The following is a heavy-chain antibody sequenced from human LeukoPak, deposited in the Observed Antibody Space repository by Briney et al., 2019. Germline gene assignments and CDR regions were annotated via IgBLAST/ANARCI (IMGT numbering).Heavy chain of an antibody. D-gene: IGHD6-25*01. Sequence: GGSLRLSCAASGFTFDDYAMHWVRQAPGKGLEWVSGISWNSGSIGYADSVKGRFTISRDNAKNSLYLQMNSLRAEDTALYYCAKDKSPRHPYGTDVWGQGTTVTVSS. CDR3: AKDKSPRHPYGTDV. V-gene: IGHV3-9*01. CDR2: ISWNSGSI. CDR1: GFTFDDYA. J-gene: IGHJ6*02.